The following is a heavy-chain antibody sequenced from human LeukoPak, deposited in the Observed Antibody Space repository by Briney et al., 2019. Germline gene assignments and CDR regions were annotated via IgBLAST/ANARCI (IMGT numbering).Heavy chain of an antibody. Sequence: SETLSLTCTVSGGSISSYYWSWIRQPPGKGLEWIGYFYTSESTNYNPSLKSRVTVSVDTSKNQFSLKLISVTAADTALYYCARNFYASSGYYLDDFYFDFWGQGTLVTVSS. J-gene: IGHJ4*02. CDR1: GGSISSYY. V-gene: IGHV4-4*09. D-gene: IGHD3-22*01. CDR2: FYTSEST. CDR3: ARNFYASSGYYLDDFYFDF.